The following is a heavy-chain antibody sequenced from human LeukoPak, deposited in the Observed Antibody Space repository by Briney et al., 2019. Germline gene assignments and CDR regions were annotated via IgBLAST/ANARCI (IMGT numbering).Heavy chain of an antibody. CDR1: GGTFSSYA. V-gene: IGHV1-69*05. CDR2: IIPIFGTA. Sequence: SVKVSCKASGGTFSSYAISWLRQAPRQGLEWMGRIIPIFGTANYAQKFQGRVTITTDESTSTAYMELSSLRSEDTAVYYCARAHGSGSYYNVYWFDPWGQGTLVTVSS. D-gene: IGHD3-10*01. CDR3: ARAHGSGSYYNVYWFDP. J-gene: IGHJ5*02.